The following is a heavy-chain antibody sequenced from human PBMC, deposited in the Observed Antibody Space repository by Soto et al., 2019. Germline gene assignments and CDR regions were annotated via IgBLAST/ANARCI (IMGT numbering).Heavy chain of an antibody. D-gene: IGHD5-12*01. CDR1: GFTFSSYA. J-gene: IGHJ5*02. CDR2: ISGSGGST. V-gene: IGHV3-23*01. Sequence: EVQLLESGGGLVQPGGSLRLSCAASGFTFSSYAMNWVRQAPGKGLEWVSVISGSGGSTYYADSVKGRFTISRDNSKNTVFLQMNSLRAEDTAVYYCATGGKTKDYDYFSFASWGQGTLVTVSS. CDR3: ATGGKTKDYDYFSFAS.